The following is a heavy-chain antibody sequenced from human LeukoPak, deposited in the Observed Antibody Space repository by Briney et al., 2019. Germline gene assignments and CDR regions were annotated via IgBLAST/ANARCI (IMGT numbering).Heavy chain of an antibody. Sequence: VASVKVSCKASGYTFTSYDINWARQATGQGLEWMGWMNPNSGNTGYAQKFQGRVTITRNTSISTAYMELSSLRSEDTAVYYCARVGRDGYNYYFDYWGQGTLVTVSS. CDR3: ARVGRDGYNYYFDY. J-gene: IGHJ4*02. D-gene: IGHD5-24*01. CDR1: GYTFTSYD. V-gene: IGHV1-8*03. CDR2: MNPNSGNT.